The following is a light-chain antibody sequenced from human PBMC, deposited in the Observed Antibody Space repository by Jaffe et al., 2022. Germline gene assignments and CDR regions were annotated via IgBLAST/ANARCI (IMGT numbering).Light chain of an antibody. Sequence: QSALTQPPSASGSPGQSVTISCTGTSSDVGGYKYVSWYQQHPGKAPKLMIYEVSKRPSGVPDRFSGSKSGNTASLTVSGLQAEDEADYYCSSYAGSSNFIFGGGTKLTVL. CDR1: SSDVGGYKY. V-gene: IGLV2-8*01. CDR3: SSYAGSSNFI. CDR2: EVS. J-gene: IGLJ2*01.